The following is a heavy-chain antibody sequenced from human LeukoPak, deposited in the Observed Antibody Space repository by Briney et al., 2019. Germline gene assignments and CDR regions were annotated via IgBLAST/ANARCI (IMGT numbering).Heavy chain of an antibody. Sequence: PGGSLRLSCSASGFTFSSYAMHWVRQAPGKGLEWVAVISYDGSNKYYADSVKGRFTISRDNSKNTLYLQMNSLRVEDTAVYYCARDPSYSYGSGFYFEYWGQGTLVTVSS. J-gene: IGHJ4*02. CDR2: ISYDGSNK. CDR1: GFTFSSYA. CDR3: ARDPSYSYGSGFYFEY. D-gene: IGHD3-10*01. V-gene: IGHV3-30-3*01.